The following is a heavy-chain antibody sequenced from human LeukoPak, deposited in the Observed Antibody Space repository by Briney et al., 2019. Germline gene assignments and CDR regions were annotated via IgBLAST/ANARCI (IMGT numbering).Heavy chain of an antibody. V-gene: IGHV1-2*02. CDR1: GYTFTGYY. Sequence: ASVKVSCKASGYTFTGYYMHWVRQAPGQGLEWMGWINPNSGGTNYAQKFQGRVTMTRDTSISTAYMELSRLRSDDTAVYYCARSYFVLHRCIAARPGLGYWGQGTLVTVSS. D-gene: IGHD6-6*01. CDR3: ARSYFVLHRCIAARPGLGY. CDR2: INPNSGGT. J-gene: IGHJ4*02.